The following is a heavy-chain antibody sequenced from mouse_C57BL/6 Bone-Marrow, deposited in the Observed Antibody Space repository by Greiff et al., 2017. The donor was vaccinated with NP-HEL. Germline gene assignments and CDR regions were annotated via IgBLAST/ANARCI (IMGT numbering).Heavy chain of an antibody. D-gene: IGHD1-1*02. V-gene: IGHV1-50*01. CDR2: IDPSASYT. CDR3: ARNKWWFPWYFDV. J-gene: IGHJ1*03. Sequence: QVQLKQPGAELVKPGASVKLSCKASGYTFTSYWMQWVKQRPGQGLEWIGEIDPSASYTNYNQKFKGKATLTVDTSSSTAYMQLSSLTSEDSAVYYWARNKWWFPWYFDVWGTGTTVTVSS. CDR1: GYTFTSYW.